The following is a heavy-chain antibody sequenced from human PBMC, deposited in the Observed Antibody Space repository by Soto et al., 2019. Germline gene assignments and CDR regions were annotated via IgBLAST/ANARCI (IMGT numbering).Heavy chain of an antibody. D-gene: IGHD1-1*01. J-gene: IGHJ4*02. CDR2: FYYSGST. Sequence: SETLSLTCTVSSGSISRSGYYWGWIRQPPGKGLEWIGSFYYSGSTYYNPSLKSRVTISVDRSKNQFSLKLSSVTAADTAVYYCARGNPVPLDYWGQGTLVTVSS. V-gene: IGHV4-39*07. CDR1: SGSISRSGYY. CDR3: ARGNPVPLDY.